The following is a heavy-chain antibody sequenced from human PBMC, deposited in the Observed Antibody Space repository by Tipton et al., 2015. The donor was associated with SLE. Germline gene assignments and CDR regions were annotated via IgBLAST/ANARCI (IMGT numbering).Heavy chain of an antibody. CDR1: GGSISSYY. J-gene: IGHJ4*02. V-gene: IGHV4-59*04. D-gene: IGHD4-17*01. CDR3: AGGELRYGDYDFYY. Sequence: TLSLTCTVSGGSISSYYWSWIRQPPGKGLEWIGSVYHSGTTYYKPSLKSRLIISVDTSKNQFSLKLSSVTAADTAVYYCAGGELRYGDYDFYYWGQGSLVTVSS. CDR2: VYHSGTT.